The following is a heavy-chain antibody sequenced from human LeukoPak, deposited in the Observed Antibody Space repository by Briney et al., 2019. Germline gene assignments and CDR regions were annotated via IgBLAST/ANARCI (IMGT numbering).Heavy chain of an antibody. CDR2: IYSGGST. CDR1: GFTVSSNY. CDR3: ARAYYYGSGSLYFDY. Sequence: GGSLRLSCAASGFTVSSNYMSWVRQAPGKGLEWVSVIYSGGSTYYADSVKGRFTISRDNSKNTLYLQMNSLRAEDTAVYYCARAYYYGSGSLYFDYSGQGTLVTVSS. D-gene: IGHD3-10*01. V-gene: IGHV3-66*01. J-gene: IGHJ4*02.